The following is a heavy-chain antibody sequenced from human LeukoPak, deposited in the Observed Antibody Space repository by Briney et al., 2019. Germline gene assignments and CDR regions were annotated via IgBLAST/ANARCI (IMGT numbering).Heavy chain of an antibody. J-gene: IGHJ5*02. CDR2: MNPNSGNT. D-gene: IGHD1-14*01. CDR3: ARTGVGEGLFDP. V-gene: IGHV1-8*01. CDR1: GYTFTSYD. Sequence: ASVKVSCKASGYTFTSYDINWVRQATGQGLEWMGWMNPNSGNTGCAQKFQGRVTMTRNTSMSTAYMELSSLRSEDMAVYYCARTGVGEGLFDPWGQGTLVTVSS.